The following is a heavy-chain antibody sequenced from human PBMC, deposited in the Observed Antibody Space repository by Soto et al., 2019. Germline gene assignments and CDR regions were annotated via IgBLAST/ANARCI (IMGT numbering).Heavy chain of an antibody. J-gene: IGHJ3*02. Sequence: DVHLVESGGGLVQPGGSLRVSCAISGFTFRSYWMSWVRQAPGKGLEWVANINQDGREINYVDSVRGRFIISRDNAKNSLSLQMDSLRAEDTAVYYCAREVGTPMVRGALDMWGQGTVVSVSS. D-gene: IGHD1-26*01. CDR1: GFTFRSYW. V-gene: IGHV3-7*03. CDR2: INQDGREI. CDR3: AREVGTPMVRGALDM.